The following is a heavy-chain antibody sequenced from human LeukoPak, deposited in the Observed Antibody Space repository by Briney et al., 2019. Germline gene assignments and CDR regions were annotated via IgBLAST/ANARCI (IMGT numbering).Heavy chain of an antibody. D-gene: IGHD4-17*01. V-gene: IGHV4-4*02. CDR3: ERHAYGDSSAAFDI. CDR1: GDSISSNYC. CDR2: VYRRGST. Sequence: SGTLSLTCAVSGDSISSNYCWRWVRQFPGKGLEWIGEVYRRGSTSYNPSLKSRVVISIDKSKNQYSLNLNSVTAADTAMYYCERHAYGDSSAAFDIWGQGTMVIVSS. J-gene: IGHJ3*02.